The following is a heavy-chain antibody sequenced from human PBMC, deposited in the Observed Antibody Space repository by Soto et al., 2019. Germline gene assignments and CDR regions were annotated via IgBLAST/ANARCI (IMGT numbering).Heavy chain of an antibody. Sequence: SETLSLTCIVSGGSISSYYCSWIRQPPGKGLEWIGYIYYESTNYNPSLKSRVIISVDTSRNQFSLRLSSVTAADTAVYYCARAYYDTSGYSLDPWGQGTLVTVSS. CDR3: ARAYYDTSGYSLDP. V-gene: IGHV4-59*01. CDR1: GGSISSYY. J-gene: IGHJ5*02. D-gene: IGHD3-22*01. CDR2: IYYEST.